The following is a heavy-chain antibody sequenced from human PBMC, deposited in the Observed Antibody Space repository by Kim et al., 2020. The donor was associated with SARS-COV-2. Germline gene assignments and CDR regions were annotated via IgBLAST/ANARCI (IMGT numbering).Heavy chain of an antibody. V-gene: IGHV4-34*01. CDR3: ARWGRYCSSTSCYPNLKRAGWYFDL. D-gene: IGHD2-2*01. Sequence: SETLSLTCAVYGGSFSGYYWNWIRQPPGKGLEWIGEINHSGSTNYNAALKSRVTISVDTSKNQFSLKLSSVTAAETAVYYCARWGRYCSSTSCYPNLKRAGWYFDLWGRGTLAT. CDR2: INHSGST. J-gene: IGHJ2*01. CDR1: GGSFSGYY.